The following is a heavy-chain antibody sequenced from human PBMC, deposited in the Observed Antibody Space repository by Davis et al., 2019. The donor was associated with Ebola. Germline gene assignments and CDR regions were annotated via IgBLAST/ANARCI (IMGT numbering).Heavy chain of an antibody. CDR2: IIPVFGIP. CDR3: ARDRYSDGSGYFFEQSH. Sequence: SVKVSCKASGGTFSNYAISWVRQAPGQGLDWMGVIIPVFGIPKYAQKFQGRVTITADESTSTAYMELSSLRSEDTAVYYCARDRYSDGSGYFFEQSHWGQGTLVTVSS. D-gene: IGHD3-22*01. J-gene: IGHJ4*02. V-gene: IGHV1-69*13. CDR1: GGTFSNYA.